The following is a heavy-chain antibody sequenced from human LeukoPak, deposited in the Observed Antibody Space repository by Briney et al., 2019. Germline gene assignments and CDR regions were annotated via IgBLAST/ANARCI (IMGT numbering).Heavy chain of an antibody. J-gene: IGHJ4*02. Sequence: SETLSLTCTVSGGSISSGDYYWSWIRQPPGKGLEWIGYIYYSGSTYYNPSLNSRVTISVDTSKNQFSLKLSSGTAADTAVYYCARDGSWGSGSFHLWGQGTLVTVSS. CDR2: IYYSGST. CDR3: ARDGSWGSGSFHL. D-gene: IGHD3-10*01. CDR1: GGSISSGDYY. V-gene: IGHV4-30-4*01.